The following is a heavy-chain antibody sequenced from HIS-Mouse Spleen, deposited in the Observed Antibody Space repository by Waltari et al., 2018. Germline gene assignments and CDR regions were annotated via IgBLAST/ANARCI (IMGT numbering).Heavy chain of an antibody. CDR2: ISYDGSNK. J-gene: IGHJ3*01. V-gene: IGHV3-30*03. D-gene: IGHD1-26*01. CDR1: GFPFSSYG. CDR3: VVSGS. Sequence: QVQLVESGGGVVQPGRSLRLSCAASGFPFSSYGMHWVRQAPGKGLEWVAVISYDGSNKYYAESVKGRFTISRDNSKNTLYLQMNSLRAEDTAVYYCVVSGSWGQGTMVTVSS.